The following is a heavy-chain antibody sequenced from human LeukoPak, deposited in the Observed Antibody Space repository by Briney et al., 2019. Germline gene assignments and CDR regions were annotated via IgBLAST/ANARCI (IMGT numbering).Heavy chain of an antibody. J-gene: IGHJ4*02. V-gene: IGHV3-30*04. CDR3: SKERPEEYYGSGSYFDY. Sequence: GGSLRLSCAASGFTFRSHAMHWVRQAPGKGLEWVAVISYEDGTNKYYADSVKGRFTIPRDNSKYTVYLEMNSLRVEDTAMYYCSKERPEEYYGSGSYFDYWGQGILVTVSS. D-gene: IGHD3-10*01. CDR2: ISYEDGTNK. CDR1: GFTFRSHA.